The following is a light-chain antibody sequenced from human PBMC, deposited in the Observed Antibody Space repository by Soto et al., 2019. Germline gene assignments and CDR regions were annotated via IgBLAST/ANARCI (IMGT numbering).Light chain of an antibody. Sequence: EIVLTQSPGTLSLSAGERATLSCRASQSVSKNFLAWYQQKPGQAPRLLINGASSSATGIPDRFSGSGSGTDFSLTIDRLEPEDFAVYFCQQYGCSPPTFGGGTKVAIK. CDR1: QSVSKNF. CDR2: GAS. V-gene: IGKV3-20*01. J-gene: IGKJ4*01. CDR3: QQYGCSPPT.